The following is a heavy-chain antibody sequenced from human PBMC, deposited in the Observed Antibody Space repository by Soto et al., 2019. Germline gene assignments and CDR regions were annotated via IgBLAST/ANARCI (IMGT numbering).Heavy chain of an antibody. D-gene: IGHD4-17*01. CDR2: LTPSGGET. Sequence: GSLRLSCVASGFTFSTYAMSWVRQAPGKGLEWVSALTPSGGETYYADSVKGRFTISRDNSMNALYLQMNSLRIEDTAVYYCDHPRGYGVFDAYDIWGQGTMVTVSS. CDR1: GFTFSTYA. J-gene: IGHJ3*02. V-gene: IGHV3-23*01. CDR3: DHPRGYGVFDAYDI.